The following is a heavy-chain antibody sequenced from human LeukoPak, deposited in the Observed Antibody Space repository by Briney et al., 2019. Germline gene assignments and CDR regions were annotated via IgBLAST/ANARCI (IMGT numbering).Heavy chain of an antibody. D-gene: IGHD6-13*01. CDR3: ARVQGQQLNYYYMDV. J-gene: IGHJ6*03. Sequence: SVKVSCKASGGTFSSYAISWVRQAPGQGLEWMGGIIPIFGTANYAQKFQGRVTITTDESTSTAYMELSSLRSEDTAVYYCARVQGQQLNYYYMDVWGKGTTVTVSS. V-gene: IGHV1-69*05. CDR1: GGTFSSYA. CDR2: IIPIFGTA.